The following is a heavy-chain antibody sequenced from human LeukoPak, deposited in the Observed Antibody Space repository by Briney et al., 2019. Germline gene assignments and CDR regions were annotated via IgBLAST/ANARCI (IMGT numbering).Heavy chain of an antibody. Sequence: PGGSLRLSCAASGFTFSSYAMSWVRQSPGKGLEWVSSISGGGSSTYYADSVKGRFTISRDNSKITLYLQMSSLRAEDSAVYYCAKRGGYETMAAFDYWGQGTLVTVSS. V-gene: IGHV3-23*01. CDR1: GFTFSSYA. D-gene: IGHD3-10*01. CDR3: AKRGGYETMAAFDY. J-gene: IGHJ4*02. CDR2: ISGGGSST.